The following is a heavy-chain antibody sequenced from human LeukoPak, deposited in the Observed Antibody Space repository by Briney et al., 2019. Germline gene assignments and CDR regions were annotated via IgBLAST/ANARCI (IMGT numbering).Heavy chain of an antibody. V-gene: IGHV3-74*01. CDR2: INTDGSDT. CDR3: ATSRSFDY. CDR1: GFTFSSYW. J-gene: IGHJ4*02. D-gene: IGHD2-2*01. Sequence: PGGSLRLSCAASGFTFSSYWMHWVRQAPGKGLVWVSRINTDGSDTSYADSVEGRFTISRDNAKNTLYLQMNSLRVEDTAVYYCATSRSFDYWGQGTLVTVSS.